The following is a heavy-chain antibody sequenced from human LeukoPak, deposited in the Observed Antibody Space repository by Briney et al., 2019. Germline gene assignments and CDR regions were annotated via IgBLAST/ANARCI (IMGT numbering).Heavy chain of an antibody. J-gene: IGHJ6*02. CDR3: ASGCSSTSCYHYYYYGMDV. D-gene: IGHD2-2*01. CDR1: GGTFSSYA. V-gene: IGHV1-69*04. CDR2: IIPTFGIA. Sequence: SVKVSCKASGGTFSSYAISWVRQAPGQGLEWMGRIIPTFGIANYAQKFQGRVTITADKSTSTAYMELSSLRSEDTAVYYCASGCSSTSCYHYYYYGMDVWGQGTTVTVSS.